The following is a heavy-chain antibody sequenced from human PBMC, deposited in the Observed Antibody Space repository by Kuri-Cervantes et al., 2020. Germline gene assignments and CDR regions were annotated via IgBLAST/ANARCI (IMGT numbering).Heavy chain of an antibody. CDR1: GFTFSSYS. V-gene: IGHV3-7*01. CDR2: IKQDGSEK. D-gene: IGHD2-8*02. CDR3: ARDRAYWVVNGMDV. Sequence: GESLKISCAASGFTFSSYSMNWVRQAPGKGLEWVANIKQDGSEKYYVDSVKGRFTISRDNAKNSLYLQMNSLRAEDTAVYYCARDRAYWVVNGMDVWGQGTTVTVSS. J-gene: IGHJ6*02.